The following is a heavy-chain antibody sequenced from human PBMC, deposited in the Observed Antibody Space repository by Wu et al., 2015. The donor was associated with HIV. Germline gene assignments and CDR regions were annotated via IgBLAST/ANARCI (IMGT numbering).Heavy chain of an antibody. D-gene: IGHD6-19*01. Sequence: QVQLVQSGAEVKKPGASVKVSCKASGYTFTSYYMHWVRQAPGQGLEWMGIINPSGGSTTYAQKFQGRVTMTRDTSTSTVYMELSSLRSEDTAVYYCARDRGSSGWDARGPGVTTWGQGT. J-gene: IGHJ4*02. CDR1: GYTFTSYY. CDR3: ARDRGSSGWDARGPGVTT. CDR2: INPSGGST. V-gene: IGHV1-46*01.